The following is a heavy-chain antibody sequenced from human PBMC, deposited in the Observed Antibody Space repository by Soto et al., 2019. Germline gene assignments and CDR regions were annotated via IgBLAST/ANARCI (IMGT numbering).Heavy chain of an antibody. V-gene: IGHV4-30-2*01. J-gene: IGHJ4*02. CDR3: ARVSSRYCSGGSCYSDIQIFDY. D-gene: IGHD2-15*01. CDR1: GGSISSGGYY. CDR2: TYHSGNP. Sequence: PSETLSLTCTVSGGSISSGGYYWSWIRPPPGKALEWIGHTYHSGNPYYNPSLKSRVTISADTSKNQFSLKLSSVTAADTAVYYCARVSSRYCSGGSCYSDIQIFDYWGQGMLVTVSS.